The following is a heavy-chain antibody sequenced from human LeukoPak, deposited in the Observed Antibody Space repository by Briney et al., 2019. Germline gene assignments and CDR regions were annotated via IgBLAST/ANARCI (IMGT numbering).Heavy chain of an antibody. V-gene: IGHV3-23*01. D-gene: IGHD6-6*01. Sequence: PPGGSLRLSCAASGFTFSSYAMNWVRQAPGKGLEWVSAISGSGGSTYYADSVKGRFTISRDNSKNTLYLQMNSLRAEDTAVYYCAKDSSSWGDAFDIWGQGTMVTVSS. CDR3: AKDSSSWGDAFDI. CDR2: ISGSGGST. J-gene: IGHJ3*02. CDR1: GFTFSSYA.